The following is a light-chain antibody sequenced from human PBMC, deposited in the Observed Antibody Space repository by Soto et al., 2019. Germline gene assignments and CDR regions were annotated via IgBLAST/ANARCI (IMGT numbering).Light chain of an antibody. CDR2: WAS. CDR3: QQYYSAPRT. CDR1: QSVLYSINAKNY. J-gene: IGKJ1*01. V-gene: IGKV4-1*01. Sequence: DIAMTQSPDSLAVSLGETVSINCKSSQSVLYSINAKNYLAWYQQKPGQPPKVLIHWASTRESGVPDRFSGSGSGTEFTLTISSLQAEDVAVYFCQQYYSAPRTFGQGTTVEIK.